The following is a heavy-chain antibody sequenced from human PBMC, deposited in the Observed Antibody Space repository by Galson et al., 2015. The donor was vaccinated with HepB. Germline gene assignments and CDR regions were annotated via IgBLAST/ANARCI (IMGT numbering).Heavy chain of an antibody. CDR1: GFTFSNSG. V-gene: IGHV3-33*06. CDR3: VKQAADHFDY. CDR2: IWYDGSKK. J-gene: IGHJ4*02. Sequence: SLRLSCAASGFTFSNSGMHWVRQAPGKGLEWVAVIWYDGSKKYYADSVKGRFIISRDNSKNTLYLQMNSLRAEDTAVYYCVKQAADHFDYWGQGTLVTVSS. D-gene: IGHD6-13*01.